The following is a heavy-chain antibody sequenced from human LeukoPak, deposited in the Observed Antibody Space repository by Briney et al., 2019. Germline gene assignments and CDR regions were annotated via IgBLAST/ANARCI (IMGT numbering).Heavy chain of an antibody. CDR3: ARVRHDPLEYGYYMDV. CDR2: INHTGNT. J-gene: IGHJ6*03. V-gene: IGHV4-34*01. Sequence: GSLRLSCAASGFTFSSYSMNWVRQAPGKGLEWIGDINHTGNTNYNPSLTDYNPSLKSRVTISVDSSKNELSLKVTSLTAADTGVYYCARVRHDPLEYGYYMDVWGKGTTVTVSS. D-gene: IGHD3-3*01. CDR1: GFTFSSYS.